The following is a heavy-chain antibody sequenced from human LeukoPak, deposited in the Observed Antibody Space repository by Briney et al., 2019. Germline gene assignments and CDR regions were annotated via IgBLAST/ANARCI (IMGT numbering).Heavy chain of an antibody. D-gene: IGHD3-22*01. J-gene: IGHJ4*02. V-gene: IGHV1-69*05. CDR1: GGTFSSYA. CDR2: IIPIFGTA. Sequence: ASVKVSCKASGGTFSSYAISWVRQAPGQGLEWMGGIIPIFGTANYAQKFQGRVTITTDESTSTAYMELSSLSSYDTAVYYCARGENYDSSGYYVPTYDYWGQGTLVTVSS. CDR3: ARGENYDSSGYYVPTYDY.